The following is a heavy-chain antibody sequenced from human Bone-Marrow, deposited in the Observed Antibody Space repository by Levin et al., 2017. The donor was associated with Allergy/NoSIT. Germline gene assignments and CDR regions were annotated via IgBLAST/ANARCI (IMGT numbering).Heavy chain of an antibody. CDR3: ARDWSGSLDC. D-gene: IGHD3-3*01. J-gene: IGHJ4*02. CDR1: GFTFSNYW. Sequence: PGGSLRLSCAASGFTFSNYWMAWVRQAPGKGPEWVANIKQDESEKYYVDSVKGRFTISRDNAKNSLYLQMSSLRAEDTAVYYCARDWSGSLDCWGQGTLVTVSS. CDR2: IKQDESEK. V-gene: IGHV3-7*01.